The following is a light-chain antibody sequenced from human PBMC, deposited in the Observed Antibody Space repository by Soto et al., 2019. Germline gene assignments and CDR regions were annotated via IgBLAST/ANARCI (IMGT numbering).Light chain of an antibody. CDR2: EST. CDR3: CSYTGTSSWV. J-gene: IGLJ3*02. V-gene: IGLV2-23*01. Sequence: QSALTQPASVSGSPGQSITFSCTGNSSDVGTYNLVSWYQQRPGKAPKLMIFESTKRPSGVSNRFSGSKSGNTASLTISGLQAEDEADYYCCSYTGTSSWVFGGGTKLTVL. CDR1: SSDVGTYNL.